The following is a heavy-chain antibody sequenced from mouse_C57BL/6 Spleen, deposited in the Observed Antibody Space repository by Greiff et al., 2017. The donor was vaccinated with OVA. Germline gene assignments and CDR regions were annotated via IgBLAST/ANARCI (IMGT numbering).Heavy chain of an antibody. CDR3: ARMDSSGYVGAMDY. CDR1: GYTFPSYG. CDR2: IYPRSGNT. Sequence: VQLQQSGAELARPGASVKLSCKASGYTFPSYGISWVKQRTGQGLEWIGEIYPRSGNTYYNEKFKGKATLTADKSSSTAYMELRSLTSEDSAVYFCARMDSSGYVGAMDYWGQGTSVTVSS. J-gene: IGHJ4*01. V-gene: IGHV1-81*01. D-gene: IGHD3-2*02.